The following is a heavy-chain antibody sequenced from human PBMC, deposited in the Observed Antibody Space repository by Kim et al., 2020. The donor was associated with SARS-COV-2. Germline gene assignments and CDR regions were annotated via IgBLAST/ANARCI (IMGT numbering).Heavy chain of an antibody. CDR1: GYTFTSYG. D-gene: IGHD3-9*01. V-gene: IGHV1-18*01. CDR3: ARGAPVRYFDWLLGTRATAEHNWFDP. J-gene: IGHJ5*02. Sequence: ASVKVSCKASGYTFTSYGISWVRQAPGQGLEWMGWISAYNGNTNYAQKLQGRVTMTTDTSTSTAYMELRSLRSDDTAVYYCARGAPVRYFDWLLGTRATAEHNWFDPWGQGTLVTVSS. CDR2: ISAYNGNT.